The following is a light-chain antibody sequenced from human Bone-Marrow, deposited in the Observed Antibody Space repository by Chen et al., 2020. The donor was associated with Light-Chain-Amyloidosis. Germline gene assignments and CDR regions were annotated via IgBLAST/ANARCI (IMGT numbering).Light chain of an antibody. CDR3: QQYGSSPRT. J-gene: IGKJ1*01. Sequence: EIVLPQSPGTLSLSPGERATLSCRASQSISSSYLAWYQQKPGQAPRFLIYGGSSRATGIPDRFSGSGSGTDFTLTIRRLEPEDFAVYYCQQYGSSPRTFGQGTKVESK. CDR1: QSISSSY. CDR2: GGS. V-gene: IGKV3-20*01.